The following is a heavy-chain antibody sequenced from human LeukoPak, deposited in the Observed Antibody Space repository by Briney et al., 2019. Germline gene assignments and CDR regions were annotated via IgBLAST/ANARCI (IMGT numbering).Heavy chain of an antibody. CDR2: IVVVSGNT. CDR1: GFTFTSSA. CDR3: AADRYDSSGYYHFDY. Sequence: SVNVSCKPSGFTFTSSAMQWVRQARGQRLEWVGWIVVVSGNTNYAQKFQERVTITRDMSTSTAYMELSSLRSEGTAVYYCAADRYDSSGYYHFDYWGQGTLVTVSS. J-gene: IGHJ4*02. D-gene: IGHD3-22*01. V-gene: IGHV1-58*02.